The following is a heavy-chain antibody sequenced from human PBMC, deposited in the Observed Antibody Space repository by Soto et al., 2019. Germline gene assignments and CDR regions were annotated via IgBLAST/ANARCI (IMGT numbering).Heavy chain of an antibody. Sequence: QVQLVESGGGVVRPGSSLRLSCAATGFSFSTHGMHWVRQAPGKGLEWVAVIANDGSEQDYSDSVKGRFTISRFNSKNTLYLQMNTLRAEDPAVSFCARDDNYADYGFDHWGQGILVTDSS. V-gene: IGHV3-33*01. CDR1: GFSFSTHG. CDR2: IANDGSEQ. J-gene: IGHJ4*02. D-gene: IGHD4-17*01. CDR3: ARDDNYADYGFDH.